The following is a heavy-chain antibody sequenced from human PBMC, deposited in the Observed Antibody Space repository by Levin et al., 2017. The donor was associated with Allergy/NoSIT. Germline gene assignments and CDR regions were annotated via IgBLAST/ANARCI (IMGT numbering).Heavy chain of an antibody. J-gene: IGHJ2*01. Sequence: ASVKVSCKASGYTFTSYYMHWVRQAPGQGLEWMGIINPSGGSTSYAQKFQGRVTMTRDTSTSTVYMELSSLRSEDTAVYYCARDRGIAAAGWYFDLWGRGTLVTVSS. CDR1: GYTFTSYY. D-gene: IGHD6-13*01. V-gene: IGHV1-46*03. CDR2: INPSGGST. CDR3: ARDRGIAAAGWYFDL.